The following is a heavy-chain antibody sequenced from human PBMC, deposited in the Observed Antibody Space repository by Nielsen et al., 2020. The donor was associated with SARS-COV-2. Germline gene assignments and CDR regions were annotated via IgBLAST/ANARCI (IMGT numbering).Heavy chain of an antibody. Sequence: GESLKISCAASGFTVSSNYMSWVRQAPGKGLEWVSVIYSGGSTYYADSVKGRFTISRDNSKNTLYLQMNSLRAEDTAVYYCAKDGVIGYGDYPDYYGLDVWGQGTTVPSP. CDR3: AKDGVIGYGDYPDYYGLDV. CDR2: IYSGGST. D-gene: IGHD4-17*01. J-gene: IGHJ6*02. CDR1: GFTVSSNY. V-gene: IGHV3-66*01.